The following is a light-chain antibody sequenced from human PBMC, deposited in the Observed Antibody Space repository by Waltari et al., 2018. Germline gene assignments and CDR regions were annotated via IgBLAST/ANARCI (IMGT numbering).Light chain of an antibody. CDR1: QGLNTAY. Sequence: IVLTQSPGTLSLSPGERVSLSCRASQGLNTAYVAWYQQKSSQSPRLLIYGAVYRAPDNPDRFSGSGPGTDFTLTISRLGPDDFAIYYCPQYDTSPATFGQRTSLEIK. J-gene: IGKJ2*01. V-gene: IGKV3-20*01. CDR2: GAV. CDR3: PQYDTSPAT.